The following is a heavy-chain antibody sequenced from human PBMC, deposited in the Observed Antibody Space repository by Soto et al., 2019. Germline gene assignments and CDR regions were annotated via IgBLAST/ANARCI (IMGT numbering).Heavy chain of an antibody. J-gene: IGHJ4*02. D-gene: IGHD2-2*01. Sequence: SETLSLTCTVSGGSITSSNYHWGWSRQPPGKGLEWIGTIYYSGNTYYNPSLKSRVTMSMDASKNQFSLTLSSVAVADTAVYYCSRLTNARPGDDWGQGTLVTVSS. V-gene: IGHV4-39*01. CDR2: IYYSGNT. CDR1: GGSITSSNYH. CDR3: SRLTNARPGDD.